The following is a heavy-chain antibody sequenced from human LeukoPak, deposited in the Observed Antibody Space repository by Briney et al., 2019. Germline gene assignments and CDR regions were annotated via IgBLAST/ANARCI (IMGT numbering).Heavy chain of an antibody. D-gene: IGHD3-10*01. Sequence: SETLSLACSVSGGSLSSYYWSWVRQPAGKGLEWIGHIYTSGTTNYNPSLKSRVPMSIDTSKNQFSLKLSSVTAADTAIYYCARDAKYYFGSRTYFFFEYWGQGTLLTVSS. CDR1: GGSLSSYY. J-gene: IGHJ4*02. CDR2: IYTSGTT. CDR3: ARDAKYYFGSRTYFFFEY. V-gene: IGHV4-4*07.